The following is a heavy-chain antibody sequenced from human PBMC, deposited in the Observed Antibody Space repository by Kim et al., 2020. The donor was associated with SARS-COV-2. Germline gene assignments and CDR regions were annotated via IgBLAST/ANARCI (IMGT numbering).Heavy chain of an antibody. CDR2: RGNT. J-gene: IGHJ4*02. V-gene: IGHV1-8*01. Sequence: RGNTGYAQRFQDRVTMTRDTSMSTAYMELSSLRSEDTAVYYCARGKYFDYWGQGTLVTVSS. CDR3: ARGKYFDY.